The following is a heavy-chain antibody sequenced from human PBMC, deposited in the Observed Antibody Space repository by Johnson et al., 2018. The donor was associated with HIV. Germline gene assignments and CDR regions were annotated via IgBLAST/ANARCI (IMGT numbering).Heavy chain of an antibody. D-gene: IGHD3-10*01. CDR3: ARDQDPYYYGSGTLSI. V-gene: IGHV3-30*02. J-gene: IGHJ3*02. CDR2: IRYDGSNK. CDR1: GFIVSSNY. Sequence: QVQLVESGGGVVQPGRSLRLSCAASGFIVSSNYMSWVRQAPGKGLEWVAFIRYDGSNKYYADSVKGRFTISRDNSKNTLYLQMNSLRVEDTAVYYCARDQDPYYYGSGTLSIWGQGTMVTVSS.